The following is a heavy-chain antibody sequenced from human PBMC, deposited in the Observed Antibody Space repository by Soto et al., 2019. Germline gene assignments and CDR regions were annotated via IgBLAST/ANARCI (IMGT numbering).Heavy chain of an antibody. J-gene: IGHJ3*02. CDR2: IRSKAYGGTT. D-gene: IGHD3-10*01. Sequence: GGSLRLSCTASGFTFGDYAMSWFRQAPGKGLEWVGFIRSKAYGGTTEYAASVKGRFTISRDDSTSIAYLQLNSLKTEDSVVYSCIRDITMLREVRVAFAIWGQGTRDTVS. V-gene: IGHV3-49*03. CDR1: GFTFGDYA. CDR3: IRDITMLREVRVAFAI.